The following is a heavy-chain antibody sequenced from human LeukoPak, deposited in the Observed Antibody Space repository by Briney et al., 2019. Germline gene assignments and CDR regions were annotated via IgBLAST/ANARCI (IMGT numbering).Heavy chain of an antibody. J-gene: IGHJ4*02. D-gene: IGHD5-18*01. V-gene: IGHV4-59*08. CDR3: ARPATYGYGPFDY. CDR2: IYYSVNT. CDR1: LGSISRYY. Sequence: SSETLSLTSTVSLGSISRYYWSWIRQPPRKGLGWSGYIYYSVNTNYNPSLKSRVTISVDTSKTHFSLKLSSVTAADTAVYYCARPATYGYGPFDYWGQGTLVTVSS.